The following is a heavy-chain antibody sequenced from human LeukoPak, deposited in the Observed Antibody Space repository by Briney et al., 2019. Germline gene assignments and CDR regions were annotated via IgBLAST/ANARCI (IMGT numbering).Heavy chain of an antibody. J-gene: IGHJ4*02. CDR1: GYTFINFA. D-gene: IGHD1-14*01. V-gene: IGHV7-4-1*02. CDR2: IGTNTGIP. Sequence: ASVKVSCKASGYTFINFAMNWVRQAPGQGLEWMGWIGTNTGIPTYAQGFTGRFVFSLDTSVSTVYLQITSLQAEDAAVYYCARDPGSQRVNRLARRGDYWGQGTLVTVSS. CDR3: ARDPGSQRVNRLARRGDY.